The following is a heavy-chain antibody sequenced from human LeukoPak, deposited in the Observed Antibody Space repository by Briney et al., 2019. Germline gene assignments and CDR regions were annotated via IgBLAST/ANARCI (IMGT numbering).Heavy chain of an antibody. J-gene: IGHJ4*02. CDR1: GFTFSSYG. CDR3: AKGYYYDSSGYPSPIDY. CDR2: ISYDGSNK. D-gene: IGHD3-22*01. Sequence: GGSLRLSCAASGFTFSSYGMHWVRQAPGKGLEWVAVISYDGSNKYYADSVKGRFTISRDNSKNTLYLQMNSLRAEDTAVYYCAKGYYYDSSGYPSPIDYWGQGTLVTVSS. V-gene: IGHV3-30*18.